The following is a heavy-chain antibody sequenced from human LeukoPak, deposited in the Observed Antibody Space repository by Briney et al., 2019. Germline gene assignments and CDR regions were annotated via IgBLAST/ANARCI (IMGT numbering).Heavy chain of an antibody. D-gene: IGHD1-26*01. J-gene: IGHJ6*03. Sequence: PGGSLRLSCAASGFTFSSYAMSWVRQAPGKGLEWVSAISGSGGSTYYADSVKGRFTISRDNSKNTLYLQMNSLRAEDTAVYYCAKPSRDSGSYSSLRYYYYMDVWGKGTTVTVSS. CDR3: AKPSRDSGSYSSLRYYYYMDV. CDR1: GFTFSSYA. CDR2: ISGSGGST. V-gene: IGHV3-23*01.